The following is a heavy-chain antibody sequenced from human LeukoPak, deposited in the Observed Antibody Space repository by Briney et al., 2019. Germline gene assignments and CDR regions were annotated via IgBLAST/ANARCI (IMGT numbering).Heavy chain of an antibody. CDR1: GGSFSGSY. CDR2: INHSGSN. J-gene: IGHJ6*02. CDR3: ARGQDSVVVPAAIEGGVDV. V-gene: IGHV4-34*01. Sequence: SETLSLTCAVYGGSFSGSYSSWIRQPPGKGLEWIGEINHSGSNNYHPSLKSRVTISVDTSKHQFSLKLSSVSAGSAAVYFCARGQDSVVVPAAIEGGVDVWGQGTTVTVSS. D-gene: IGHD2-2*01.